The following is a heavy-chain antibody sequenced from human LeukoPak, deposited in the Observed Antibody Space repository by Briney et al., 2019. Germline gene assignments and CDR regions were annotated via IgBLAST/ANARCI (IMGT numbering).Heavy chain of an antibody. V-gene: IGHV3-30*04. J-gene: IGHJ3*02. CDR3: ARSYRRGAITMIRGVAIRGAFDI. Sequence: GGSLRLSCAASAFTFSTYAMHWVRQAPGKGLEWVAVTSNDGSKKYYADSVKGRFTISRDNSKNTLYLEMDSLRVEDTAVYYCARSYRRGAITMIRGVAIRGAFDIWGQGTMVTVSS. CDR2: TSNDGSKK. CDR1: AFTFSTYA. D-gene: IGHD3-10*01.